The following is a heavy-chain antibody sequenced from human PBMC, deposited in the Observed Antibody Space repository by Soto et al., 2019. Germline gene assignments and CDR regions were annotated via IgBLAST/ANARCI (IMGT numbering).Heavy chain of an antibody. D-gene: IGHD1-26*01. CDR3: ASSSGNNYGVGTNYYFDY. V-gene: IGHV1-69*06. CDR1: GGTFSTYS. CDR2: IIPIFGTA. J-gene: IGHJ4*02. Sequence: QVQLVQSGAEVKKPGSSVKVSCKTSGGTFSTYSIVWVRQAPGAGLEWMGGIIPIFGTANYAQKFQDRVTITADKSTNTAFMELSSLKSEDTAMYYCASSSGNNYGVGTNYYFDYWGQGTLVYVSS.